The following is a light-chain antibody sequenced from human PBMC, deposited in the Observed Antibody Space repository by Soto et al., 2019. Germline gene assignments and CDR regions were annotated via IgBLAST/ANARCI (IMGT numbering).Light chain of an antibody. CDR1: QSISSW. V-gene: IGKV1-5*01. Sequence: DIQRPQYPSTLSAYVGDRVTITCRASQSISSWLAWYQQKPGKAPKLLIYDASSLESGVPSRFSGSGSGTEVTLTITSLQPDDFATYYCQQYNSYPITFGQGTRVEIK. CDR3: QQYNSYPIT. J-gene: IGKJ5*01. CDR2: DAS.